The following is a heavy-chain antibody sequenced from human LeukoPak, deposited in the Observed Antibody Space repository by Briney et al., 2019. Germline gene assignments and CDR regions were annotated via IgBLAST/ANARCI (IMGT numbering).Heavy chain of an antibody. Sequence: GGSLRLSCAASGFTFSSYAMHWVRQAPGKGLERVAVISYDGSNKYYADSVKGRFTISRDNSKNTLYLQMNSLRAEDTAVYYCARDLDLGYCSSTSCYIRGYYYYGMDVWGQGTTVTVSS. CDR2: ISYDGSNK. CDR3: ARDLDLGYCSSTSCYIRGYYYYGMDV. V-gene: IGHV3-30-3*01. D-gene: IGHD2-2*02. J-gene: IGHJ6*02. CDR1: GFTFSSYA.